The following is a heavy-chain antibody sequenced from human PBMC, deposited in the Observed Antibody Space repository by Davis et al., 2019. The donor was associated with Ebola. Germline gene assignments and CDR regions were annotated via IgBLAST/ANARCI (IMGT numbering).Heavy chain of an antibody. CDR1: GLSFSNYW. V-gene: IGHV3-7*01. Sequence: PGGSLRLSCVASGLSFSNYWMTWVRVAPGKGPEWVANIKQDGREMYYVDSVKGRFTISRDNAKNSLYLQMNSLRAEDTAVYYCARASRGSYDGDFDYWGQGTLVTVSS. CDR3: ARASRGSYDGDFDY. CDR2: IKQDGREM. J-gene: IGHJ4*02. D-gene: IGHD1-26*01.